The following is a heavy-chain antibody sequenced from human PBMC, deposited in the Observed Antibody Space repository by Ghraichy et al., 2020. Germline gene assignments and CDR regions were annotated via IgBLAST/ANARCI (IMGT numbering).Heavy chain of an antibody. V-gene: IGHV4-4*09. CDR1: GGSISSYY. CDR2: IYTSGST. D-gene: IGHD4-17*01. Sequence: SETLSLTCTVSGGSISSYYWSWIRQPPGKGLEWIGYIYTSGSTNYNPSLKSRVTISVDTSKNQFSLKLSSVTAADTAVYYCARLSKDYGDYYDYWGQGTLVTVSS. J-gene: IGHJ4*02. CDR3: ARLSKDYGDYYDY.